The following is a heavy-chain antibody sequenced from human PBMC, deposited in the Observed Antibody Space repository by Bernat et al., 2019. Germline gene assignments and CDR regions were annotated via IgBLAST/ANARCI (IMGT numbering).Heavy chain of an antibody. CDR2: IWYDGSNK. CDR3: ARVARHALILDAFDI. J-gene: IGHJ3*02. V-gene: IGHV3-33*01. CDR1: GFTFSSYG. D-gene: IGHD2-15*01. Sequence: QVQLVESGGGVVQPGRSLRLSCAASGFTFSSYGMHWVRQAPGKGLEWVAVIWYDGSNKYYADSVKGRFTISRDNSKNTLYLQMNSLRAEDTAVYYWARVARHALILDAFDIWGQGTMVTVSS.